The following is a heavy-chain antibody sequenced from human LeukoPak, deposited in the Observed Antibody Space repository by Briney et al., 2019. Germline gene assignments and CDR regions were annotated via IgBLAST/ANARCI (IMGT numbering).Heavy chain of an antibody. CDR3: AKRERESYNFGYPDY. D-gene: IGHD1-1*01. V-gene: IGHV3-23*01. J-gene: IGHJ4*02. CDR2: IGGSGVST. Sequence: GGSLRLSCAASGFTFSSYAMSWVRQAPGKGLEWVSGIGGSGVSTYYADSVRGRFTISRDNSKNTLYLQMDSLRAEDTAVYYCAKRERESYNFGYPDYWGQGTLVTVSS. CDR1: GFTFSSYA.